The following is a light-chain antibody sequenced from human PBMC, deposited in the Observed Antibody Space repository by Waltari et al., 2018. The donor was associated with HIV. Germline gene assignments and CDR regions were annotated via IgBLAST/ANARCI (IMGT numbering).Light chain of an antibody. CDR3: QSYDSSLSGSWV. V-gene: IGLV1-40*01. CDR1: SSTIGAGYD. Sequence: QSVLTQPPSVSGAPGQRVTFSCTGSSSTIGAGYDVHWYQQLPGPAPKLLIYGNNNRPSGVPDRFSGSKSGTSASLAITGLQAEDEADYYCQSYDSSLSGSWVFGGGTKLTVL. CDR2: GNN. J-gene: IGLJ3*02.